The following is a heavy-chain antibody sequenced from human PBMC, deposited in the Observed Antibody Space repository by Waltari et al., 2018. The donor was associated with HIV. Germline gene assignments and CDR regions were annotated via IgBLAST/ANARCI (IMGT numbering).Heavy chain of an antibody. D-gene: IGHD3-3*01. CDR3: ASTYYDLLEGWYFDF. CDR2: ISHSGTT. CDR1: AYYITIGTS. Sequence: QVQLQESGPGLVNPSDTLSPTCSVPAYYITIGTSWGWIRQSPGRGLEWIGSISHSGTTVYSPSLKSRITLFRNTSKNQFFLKLTSATAADTAVYYCASTYYDLLEGWYFDFWGQGRLVTVSS. J-gene: IGHJ4*02. V-gene: IGHV4-38-2*02.